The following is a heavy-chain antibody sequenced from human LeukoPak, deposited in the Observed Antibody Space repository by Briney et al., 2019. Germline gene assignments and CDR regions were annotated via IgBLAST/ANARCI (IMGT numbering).Heavy chain of an antibody. CDR1: GFTFSSYW. D-gene: IGHD2-2*01. Sequence: GGSLRLSCAASGFTFSSYWMHWVRQAPGKGLVWVSRINSDGSSTSYADSVKGRFTISRDNSKNTLYLQMNSLRAEDTAVYYCAKDGYCSSTSCYGRYYYYYMDVWGKGTTVTISS. V-gene: IGHV3-74*01. CDR2: INSDGSST. CDR3: AKDGYCSSTSCYGRYYYYYMDV. J-gene: IGHJ6*03.